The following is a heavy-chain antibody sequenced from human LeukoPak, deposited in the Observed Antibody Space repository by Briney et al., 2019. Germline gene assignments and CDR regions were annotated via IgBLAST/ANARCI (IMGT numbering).Heavy chain of an antibody. V-gene: IGHV3-23*01. CDR2: ISGSGRST. Sequence: PGGSLRLSCAASGFTFSSYAMSWVRQAPGKGLEWVSAISGSGRSTYYADSVKGRFTMSRDNAKNTLYLQMNSLRAEDTAVYYCARGDYGDALDYWGQGTLVTVSS. CDR1: GFTFSSYA. J-gene: IGHJ4*02. D-gene: IGHD4-17*01. CDR3: ARGDYGDALDY.